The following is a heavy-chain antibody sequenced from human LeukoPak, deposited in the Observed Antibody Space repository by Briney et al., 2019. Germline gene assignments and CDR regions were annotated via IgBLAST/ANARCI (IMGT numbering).Heavy chain of an antibody. CDR1: GYTFTSYG. Sequence: ASVKVSCKASGYTFTSYGISWVRQAPGQGLEWMGWISAYNGNTNYAQKLQGRVTMTTDTSTSTAYMELRSLRSDDTAVYYCARDEWYDFWSGHAFDIWGQGTMVTVSS. D-gene: IGHD3-3*01. CDR3: ARDEWYDFWSGHAFDI. J-gene: IGHJ3*02. CDR2: ISAYNGNT. V-gene: IGHV1-18*01.